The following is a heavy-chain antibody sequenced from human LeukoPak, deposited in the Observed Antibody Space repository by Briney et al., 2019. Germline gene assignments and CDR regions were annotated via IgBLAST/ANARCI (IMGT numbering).Heavy chain of an antibody. J-gene: IGHJ4*02. Sequence: GGSLRLSCAASGFTLSSYAMSWVRQAPGKGLEWVSAISGSGGSTYHADSVKGRFTISRDNSKNTLYLQMNSLRAEDTAVYYCAKPPGGRSADYDILTGSDWGQGTLVTVSS. D-gene: IGHD3-9*01. CDR1: GFTLSSYA. CDR3: AKPPGGRSADYDILTGSD. CDR2: ISGSGGST. V-gene: IGHV3-23*01.